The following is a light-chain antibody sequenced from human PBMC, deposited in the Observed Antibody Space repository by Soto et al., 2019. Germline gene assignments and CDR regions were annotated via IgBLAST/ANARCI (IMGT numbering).Light chain of an antibody. CDR2: DAS. CDR3: LQRSNWPLT. CDR1: QSVSSY. J-gene: IGKJ4*01. Sequence: EIVLTQSPATLSLSPGERATLSCRASQSVSSYLAWYQQKPGQAPRLLIYDASNRATGIPARFSGSGSGSDFTLTISSLEPEDFAVYYRLQRSNWPLTFGGGTKVEIK. V-gene: IGKV3-11*01.